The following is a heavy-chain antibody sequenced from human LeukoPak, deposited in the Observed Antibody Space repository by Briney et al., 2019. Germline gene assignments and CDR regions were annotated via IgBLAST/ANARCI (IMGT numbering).Heavy chain of an antibody. D-gene: IGHD5-18*01. V-gene: IGHV4-59*08. CDR2: IYYSGST. CDR1: GGSISSYY. Sequence: SETLSLTCTVSGGSISSYYWSWIRQPPGKGLEWIGYIYYSGSTNYNPSLKSRVIISVDTSKNQFSLKLSSVTAADTAVYYCARPGVGSGRYGAFDIWGQGTMVTVSS. J-gene: IGHJ3*02. CDR3: ARPGVGSGRYGAFDI.